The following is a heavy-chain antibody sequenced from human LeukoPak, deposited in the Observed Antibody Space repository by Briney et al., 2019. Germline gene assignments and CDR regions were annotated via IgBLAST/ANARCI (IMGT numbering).Heavy chain of an antibody. CDR2: ISSSGSTI. Sequence: GGSLRLSCAASGFTFSSYEMNWVRQAPGKGLEWVSYISSSGSTIYYADSVKGRFTISRDNAKNSLYPQMNSLRAEDTAVYYCARRSSYYDSSGLGNYYYYMDVWGKGTTVTISS. V-gene: IGHV3-48*03. J-gene: IGHJ6*03. CDR3: ARRSSYYDSSGLGNYYYYMDV. D-gene: IGHD3-22*01. CDR1: GFTFSSYE.